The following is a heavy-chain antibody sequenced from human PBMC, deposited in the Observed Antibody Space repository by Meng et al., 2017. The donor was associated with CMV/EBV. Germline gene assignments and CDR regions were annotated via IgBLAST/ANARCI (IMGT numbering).Heavy chain of an antibody. D-gene: IGHD3-3*01. CDR2: ISAYNGNT. Sequence: ASVKVSCKASGYTFTSYGISWVRQAPGQGLEWMGWISAYNGNTNYAQKLQGRVTMTTGTSTSTAYMELRSLRSDDTAVYYCARDNTIFGVVTIYYYGMDVWGQGTTVTVSS. CDR1: GYTFTSYG. V-gene: IGHV1-18*01. CDR3: ARDNTIFGVVTIYYYGMDV. J-gene: IGHJ6*02.